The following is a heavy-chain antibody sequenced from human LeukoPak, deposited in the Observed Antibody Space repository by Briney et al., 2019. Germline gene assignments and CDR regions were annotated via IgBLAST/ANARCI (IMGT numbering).Heavy chain of an antibody. CDR1: GGSISSGSYY. CDR3: AREGYDFWSGYLPFDY. J-gene: IGHJ4*02. Sequence: SQTLSLTCTVSGGSISSGSYYWSWIRQPAGKGLEWIGRIYTSGSTNYNPSLKGRVTISVDTSKNQFSLKLSSVTAADTAVYYCAREGYDFWSGYLPFDYWGQGTLVTVSS. V-gene: IGHV4-61*02. D-gene: IGHD3-3*01. CDR2: IYTSGST.